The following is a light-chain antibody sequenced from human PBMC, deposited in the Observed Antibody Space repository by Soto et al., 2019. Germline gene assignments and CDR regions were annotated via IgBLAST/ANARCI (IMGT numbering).Light chain of an antibody. Sequence: EIVMTQSPATLSVSPGERATLSCRASQSVSSNLAWYQQKPGQAPRLLIYGASTRATGIPARFSGSGSGTEFTLTISSLQSEDFGIYYCQQYNNWPPVTFDQGTRLEIK. CDR1: QSVSSN. CDR3: QQYNNWPPVT. V-gene: IGKV3-15*01. CDR2: GAS. J-gene: IGKJ5*01.